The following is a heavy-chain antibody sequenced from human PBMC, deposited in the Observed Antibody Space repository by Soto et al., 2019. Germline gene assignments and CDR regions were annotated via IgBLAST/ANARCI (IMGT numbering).Heavy chain of an antibody. V-gene: IGHV4-39*07. J-gene: IGHJ5*01. CDR1: GGSISSSSYY. CDR3: ARSPDYGSFMRFDS. CDR2: IYYSGST. Sequence: LSLTCTVSGGSISSSSYYWGWIRQPPGKGLEWIGSIYYSGSTYYNPSLKSRVTISVDTSKDQFSLKVTSVTAADTAVYYCARSPDYGSFMRFDSWGQGTQVTVSS. D-gene: IGHD3-16*01.